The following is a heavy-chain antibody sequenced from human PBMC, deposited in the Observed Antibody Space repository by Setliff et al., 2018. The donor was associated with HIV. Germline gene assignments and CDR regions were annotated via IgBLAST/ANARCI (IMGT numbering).Heavy chain of an antibody. CDR1: GFTFRNYL. CDR3: ARGPPGKQLWLGVWFDP. CDR2: ISSQGDST. V-gene: IGHV3-64*02. D-gene: IGHD5-18*01. Sequence: SGGSLRLSCSASGFTFRNYLMYWVRQAPGKGLEYVSGISSQGDSTYYAESVKGRFTISRDNSKNTLFLQMGSLRAEDTAVYYCARGPPGKQLWLGVWFDPWGQGTLVTVSS. J-gene: IGHJ5*02.